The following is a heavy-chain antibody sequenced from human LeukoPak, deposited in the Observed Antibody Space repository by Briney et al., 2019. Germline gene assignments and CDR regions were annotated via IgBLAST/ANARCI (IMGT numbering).Heavy chain of an antibody. CDR3: ATWRDDDYGDYRRGARAFDI. Sequence: ASVKVSCKVSGYTLTELSMHWVRQAPGKGLEWMGGFDPEDGKTIYAQKFQGRVTMTEDTSTDTAYMELSSLRSEGTAVYYCATWRDDDYGDYRRGARAFDIWGKGTMVTVSS. CDR1: GYTLTELS. D-gene: IGHD4-17*01. V-gene: IGHV1-24*01. J-gene: IGHJ3*02. CDR2: FDPEDGKT.